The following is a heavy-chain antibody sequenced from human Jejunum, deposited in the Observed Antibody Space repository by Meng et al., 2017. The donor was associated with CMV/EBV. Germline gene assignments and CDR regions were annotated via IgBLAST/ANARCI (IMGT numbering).Heavy chain of an antibody. CDR1: SYG. D-gene: IGHD5-18*01. V-gene: IGHV3-30*02. J-gene: IGHJ6*02. Sequence: SYGMHWVRQAPGKGLEWVAFIRYDGSNKYYADSVKGRFTISRDNSKNTLYLQINSLRAEDTAVYYCAKTETAMASNYYYYYGMDVWGQGTTVTVSS. CDR3: AKTETAMASNYYYYYGMDV. CDR2: IRYDGSNK.